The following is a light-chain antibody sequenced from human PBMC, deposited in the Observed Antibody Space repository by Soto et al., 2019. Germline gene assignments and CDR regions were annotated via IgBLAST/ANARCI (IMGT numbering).Light chain of an antibody. CDR1: QSITTW. CDR2: DAS. V-gene: IGKV1-5*01. J-gene: IGKJ1*01. CDR3: QHYQMYSPWT. Sequence: DIQMTQSPSTWSAYVGDSVTITCRASQSITTWLAWYQQRPGKAPNLLIYDASTLQNGVPSRFSGSGSGKAFTLPISSLQPDDFSTYYYQHYQMYSPWTFGQGTKVEIK.